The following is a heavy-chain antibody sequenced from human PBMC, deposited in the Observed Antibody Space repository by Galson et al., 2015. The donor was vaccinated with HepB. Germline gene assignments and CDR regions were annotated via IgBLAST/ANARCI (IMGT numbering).Heavy chain of an antibody. CDR2: INTSGGST. J-gene: IGHJ6*02. V-gene: IGHV1-46*03. CDR3: GSSLPPPTGYPPYYYYYYGMDV. D-gene: IGHD5-18*01. CDR1: GYTFTSYY. Sequence: SVKVSCKASGYTFTSYYMHWVRQAPGQGLEWMGIINTSGGSTSYAQKFQGRVTMTRDTSTSTVYMELSSLRSEDTAVYYCGSSLPPPTGYPPYYYYYYGMDVWGQGTTVTVSS.